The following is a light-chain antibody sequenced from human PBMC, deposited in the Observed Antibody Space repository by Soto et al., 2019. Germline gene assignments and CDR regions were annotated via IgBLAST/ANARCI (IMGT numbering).Light chain of an antibody. CDR3: CSYAGSSTWVV. V-gene: IGLV2-23*02. J-gene: IGLJ2*01. CDR2: EVS. CDR1: SSDVGSYNL. Sequence: QSALTQPASVSGSPGQSITSSCTGTSSDVGSYNLVSWYQQHPGKAPKLMIYEVSKRPSGVSNRFSGSKSGNTASLTISGLQAEDEADYYCCSYAGSSTWVVFGGGTKVTVL.